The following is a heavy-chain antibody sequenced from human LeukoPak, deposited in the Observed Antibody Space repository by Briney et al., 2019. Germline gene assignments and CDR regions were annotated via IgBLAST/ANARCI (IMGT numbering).Heavy chain of an antibody. J-gene: IGHJ3*02. CDR2: IYYSGST. D-gene: IGHD2-2*01. V-gene: IGHV4-39*01. Sequence: SETLSLTCTVSGGSISSSSYYWGWIRQPPGKGLEWIGSIYYSGSTYHNPSLKSRVTISVDTSKNRFSLKLSSVTAADTAVYYCARQTGCSSTSCYFGFDIWGQGTMVTVSS. CDR3: ARQTGCSSTSCYFGFDI. CDR1: GGSISSSSYY.